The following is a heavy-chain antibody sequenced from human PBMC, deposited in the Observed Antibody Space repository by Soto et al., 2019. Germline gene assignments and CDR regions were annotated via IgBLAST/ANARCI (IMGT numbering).Heavy chain of an antibody. CDR1: GFTFSSYD. D-gene: IGHD6-19*01. CDR2: IGTAGDT. CDR3: ARDGRSGWRNNFDY. V-gene: IGHV3-13*01. Sequence: GGSLRLSCAASGFTFSSYDMHWVRQATGKGLEWVSAIGTAGDTYYPGSVKGRFTISRENAKNSLYLQMNSLRAGDTAVYYCARDGRSGWRNNFDYWGQGTLVTVSS. J-gene: IGHJ4*02.